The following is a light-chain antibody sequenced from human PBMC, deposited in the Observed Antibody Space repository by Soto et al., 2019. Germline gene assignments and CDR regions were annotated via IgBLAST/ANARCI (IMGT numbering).Light chain of an antibody. Sequence: QSALTQPDSVSGSPGQSITISCTGTSXDVGLYNYVSWYQHHPGKAPKLLIYEVSYRPSGVSNRFSASKSGDTASLTISGLQAEDEADYYCSSYATSSTLVFGGGTQLTLL. CDR3: SSYATSSTLV. V-gene: IGLV2-14*01. J-gene: IGLJ2*01. CDR1: SXDVGLYNY. CDR2: EVS.